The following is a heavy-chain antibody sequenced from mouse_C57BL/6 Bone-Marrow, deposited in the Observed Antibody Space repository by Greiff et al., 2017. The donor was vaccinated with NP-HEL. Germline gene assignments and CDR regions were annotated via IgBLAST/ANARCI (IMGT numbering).Heavy chain of an antibody. CDR2: IYPGDGDT. V-gene: IGHV1-82*01. CDR1: GYAFSSSW. Sequence: LMESGPELVKPGASVKISCKASGYAFSSSWMNWVKQRPGKGLEWIGRIYPGDGDTNYNGKFKGKATLTADKSSSTAYMQLSSLTSEDSAVYFCATTVVAFDYWGQGTTLTVSS. D-gene: IGHD1-1*01. CDR3: ATTVVAFDY. J-gene: IGHJ2*01.